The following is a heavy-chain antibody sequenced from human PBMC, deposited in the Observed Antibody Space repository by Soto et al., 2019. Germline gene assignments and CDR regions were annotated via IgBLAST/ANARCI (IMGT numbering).Heavy chain of an antibody. Sequence: PSETLSLSCTVSGGSISSSSYYWGWIRQPPGKGLEWIGSIYYSGSTYYNPSLKRRVPISVDTSKNQFSLKLSSVTAADTAVYYCARGYGRNFDYWGQGTLVTVSS. D-gene: IGHD5-18*01. V-gene: IGHV4-39*01. J-gene: IGHJ4*02. CDR2: IYYSGST. CDR3: ARGYGRNFDY. CDR1: GGSISSSSYY.